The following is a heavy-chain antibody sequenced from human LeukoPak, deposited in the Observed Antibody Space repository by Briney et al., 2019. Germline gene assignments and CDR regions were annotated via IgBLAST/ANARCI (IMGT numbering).Heavy chain of an antibody. J-gene: IGHJ4*02. V-gene: IGHV3-74*01. CDR3: ARDRYGWAPDY. CDR2: ISGDGRNI. Sequence: GGSLRLSCVASGFTFSSYWMHWVRQDPRKGLVWVSRISGDGRNINYADSVRGRFTISRDNAKNTLYLQMNTLRVEDTAVYYCARDRYGWAPDYWGQGTLVTVSS. CDR1: GFTFSSYW. D-gene: IGHD3-10*01.